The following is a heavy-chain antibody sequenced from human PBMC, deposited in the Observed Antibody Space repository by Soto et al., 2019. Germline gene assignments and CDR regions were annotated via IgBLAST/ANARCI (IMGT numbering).Heavy chain of an antibody. V-gene: IGHV3-30*03. J-gene: IGHJ4*02. CDR1: GFSFSNYG. CDR3: ARYNWHCGNDY. Sequence: QEHLVESGGGVVQPGMSLRLSCAASGFSFSNYGMHWVRQAPGKGLEWVAVISYDGNNKHYADSVKGRFTISRDTSNNTMSLQMHSLRPEDTAVYYCARYNWHCGNDYWGQGTLVTVSS. D-gene: IGHD1-7*01. CDR2: ISYDGNNK.